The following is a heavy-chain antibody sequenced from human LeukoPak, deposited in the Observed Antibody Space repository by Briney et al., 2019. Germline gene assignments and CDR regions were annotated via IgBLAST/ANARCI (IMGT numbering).Heavy chain of an antibody. CDR3: ATDLSVALVRGAFDSFDI. V-gene: IGHV1-24*01. D-gene: IGHD3-10*01. Sequence: ASVKVSCKVSGYTLTELSMHWVRQAPGKGLEWMGGFDPEDGETIYAQKFQGRVTMTEDTSTDTAYMELSSLRSEDTAVYYCATDLSVALVRGAFDSFDIWGQGTMVTVSS. J-gene: IGHJ3*02. CDR2: FDPEDGET. CDR1: GYTLTELS.